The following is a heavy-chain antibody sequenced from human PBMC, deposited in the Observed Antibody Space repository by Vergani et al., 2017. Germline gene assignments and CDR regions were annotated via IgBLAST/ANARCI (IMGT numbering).Heavy chain of an antibody. Sequence: QVQLVPSGAEVKKPGASVKVSCKASGYTFTSYGISWVRQAPGQGLEWMGWISAYNGNTNYAQKLQGRVTMTTDTSTSTAYMELRSLRSDDTAVYYCARRYCSSTSCYEKDGMDVWGQGTTVTVSS. D-gene: IGHD2-2*01. CDR2: ISAYNGNT. CDR1: GYTFTSYG. CDR3: ARRYCSSTSCYEKDGMDV. V-gene: IGHV1-18*01. J-gene: IGHJ6*02.